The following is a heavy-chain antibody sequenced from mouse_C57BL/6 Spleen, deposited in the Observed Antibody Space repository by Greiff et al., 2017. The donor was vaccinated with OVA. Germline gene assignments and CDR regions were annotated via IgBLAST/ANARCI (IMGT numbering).Heavy chain of an antibody. CDR3: ARWQFITLDY. CDR2: IDPSDSYT. V-gene: IGHV1-69*01. D-gene: IGHD1-1*01. CDR1: GYTFTSYW. Sequence: QVQLQQPGAELVMPGASVKLSCKASGYTFTSYWMHWVKQRPGQGLEWIGEIDPSDSYTNYNQKFKGKSTLTVDKSSSTAYMQLSSLTSEDSAVYYCARWQFITLDYWGQGTTLTVSS. J-gene: IGHJ2*01.